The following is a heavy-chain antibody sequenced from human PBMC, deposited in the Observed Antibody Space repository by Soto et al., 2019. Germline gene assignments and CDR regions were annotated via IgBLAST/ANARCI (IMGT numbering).Heavy chain of an antibody. V-gene: IGHV1-69*06. CDR2: IIPIFGTA. CDR1: GYTFTSYG. D-gene: IGHD2-2*01. Sequence: QVQLVQSGAEVKKPGASVKVSCKASGYTFTSYGISWVRQAPGQGLEWMGGIIPIFGTANYAQKFQGRVTITADKSTSTASMELSSLRSEDTAVYYCARSHIVVVPAARKNGDYYYYYGMDVWGQGTTVTVSS. J-gene: IGHJ6*02. CDR3: ARSHIVVVPAARKNGDYYYYYGMDV.